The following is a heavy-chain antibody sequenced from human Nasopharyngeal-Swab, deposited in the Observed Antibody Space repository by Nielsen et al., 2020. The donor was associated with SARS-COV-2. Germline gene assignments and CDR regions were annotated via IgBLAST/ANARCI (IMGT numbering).Heavy chain of an antibody. CDR2: ISYEGSKK. D-gene: IGHD3-10*01. CDR3: AKANVIFWFGQFKNDGFDI. J-gene: IGHJ3*02. V-gene: IGHV3-30*18. Sequence: GESLKISCTASGFSLNNYGMHWVRQAPGKGLEWVAVISYEGSKKKYAESVEGRFTISRDFSKNTLYLQMNSLRPEDTAMYYCAKANVIFWFGQFKNDGFDIWGQGTMVVVSS. CDR1: GFSLNNYG.